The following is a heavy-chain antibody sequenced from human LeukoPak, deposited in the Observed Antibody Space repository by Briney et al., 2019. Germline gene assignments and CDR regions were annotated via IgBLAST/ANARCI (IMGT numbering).Heavy chain of an antibody. Sequence: SVKVSCKASGGTFCSYAISWVRQAPGQGLEWIGGIIPIFGTANYAQKFQGRVTITTDESTSTAYMELSSLRSEDTAVYYCARGSRYISSWFLPFDPWGQGTLVTVSS. J-gene: IGHJ5*02. CDR1: GGTFCSYA. D-gene: IGHD6-13*01. CDR2: IIPIFGTA. CDR3: ARGSRYISSWFLPFDP. V-gene: IGHV1-69*05.